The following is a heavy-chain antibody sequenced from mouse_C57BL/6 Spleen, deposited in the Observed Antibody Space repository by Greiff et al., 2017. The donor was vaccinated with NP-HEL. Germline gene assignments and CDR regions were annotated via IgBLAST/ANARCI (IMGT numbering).Heavy chain of an antibody. Sequence: EVQVVESGGGLVKPGGSLKLSCAASGFTFSDYGMHWVRQAPEKGLEWVAYISSGSSTIYYADTVRGRFTISRDNAKNTLFLQLTSLRSEDTARYYGARGYDGLVGVWGTGTTVTVSS. CDR2: ISSGSSTI. D-gene: IGHD2-14*01. CDR3: ARGYDGLVGV. J-gene: IGHJ1*03. CDR1: GFTFSDYG. V-gene: IGHV5-17*01.